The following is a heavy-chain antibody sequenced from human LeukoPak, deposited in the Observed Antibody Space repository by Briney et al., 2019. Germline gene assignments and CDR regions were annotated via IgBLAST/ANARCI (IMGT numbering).Heavy chain of an antibody. CDR3: IVVVEPPDSDGFDV. CDR1: GFTFGNSW. J-gene: IGHJ3*01. D-gene: IGHD1-14*01. Sequence: GGSLRLSCAASGFTFGNSWVHWVRQAPGKGLVWVSLINADGSTTSYADSVKGRFTISRDSARNTLSLEMNSLTIEDTAVYYCIVVVEPPDSDGFDVWGQGTMITVSS. V-gene: IGHV3-74*01. CDR2: INADGSTT.